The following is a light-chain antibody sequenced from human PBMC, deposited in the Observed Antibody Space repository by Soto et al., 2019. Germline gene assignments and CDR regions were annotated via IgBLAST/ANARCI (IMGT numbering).Light chain of an antibody. V-gene: IGKV3-20*01. CDR3: QQYNNWPPVT. CDR2: GAS. CDR1: QSVNSIY. Sequence: EIVLTQSPGTLSLSPGERATLSCRASQSVNSIYLAWYQQKPGQAPRLLIYGASNRATGIPARFSGSGSGTDFTLTISSLEPADFAVYYCQQYNNWPPVTFGHGTKVDI. J-gene: IGKJ1*01.